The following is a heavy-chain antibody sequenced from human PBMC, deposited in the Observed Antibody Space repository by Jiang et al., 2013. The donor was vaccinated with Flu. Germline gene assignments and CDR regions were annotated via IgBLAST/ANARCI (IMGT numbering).Heavy chain of an antibody. Sequence: KPTQTLTLEPGTFSGFSFSDTGVAVAWIRQPPGKALEWLALIYWNDDKRYSPSLKDRVTITKDTSKNQVVFTMTGLDPMDTATYYCARQSRGLIIPFDYWGQGTLVTVSS. CDR1: GFSFSDTGVA. V-gene: IGHV2-5*01. CDR3: ARQSRGLIIPFDY. D-gene: IGHD3-10*01. CDR2: IYWNDDK. J-gene: IGHJ4*02.